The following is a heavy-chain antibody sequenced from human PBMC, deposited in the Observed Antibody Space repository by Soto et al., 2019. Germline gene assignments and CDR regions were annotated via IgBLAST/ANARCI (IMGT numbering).Heavy chain of an antibody. V-gene: IGHV3-30*18. D-gene: IGHD2-21*01. CDR1: GFTFTGYG. Sequence: LRLSCAASGFTFTGYGMHWVRQAPGKGLEWVAVISYDGSSKYYADSVKGRFTISRDNSKNTLFLQMYSLRAEDTAVYYCAKDTAVVIFDYWGQGTQVTVSS. CDR3: AKDTAVVIFDY. CDR2: ISYDGSSK. J-gene: IGHJ4*02.